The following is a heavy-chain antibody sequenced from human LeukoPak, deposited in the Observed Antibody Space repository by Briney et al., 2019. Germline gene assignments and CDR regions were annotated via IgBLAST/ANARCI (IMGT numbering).Heavy chain of an antibody. CDR1: GGSISSYY. Sequence: SETLSLTCTVSGGSISSYYWSWIRQPPGKGLEWIGYIYYSGSTNYNPSLKSRVTISVDTSKNQFSLKLSSVTAADTAVYYCARDIDWRIDYWGQGTLVTVSS. J-gene: IGHJ4*02. CDR2: IYYSGST. V-gene: IGHV4-59*08. D-gene: IGHD2-15*01. CDR3: ARDIDWRIDY.